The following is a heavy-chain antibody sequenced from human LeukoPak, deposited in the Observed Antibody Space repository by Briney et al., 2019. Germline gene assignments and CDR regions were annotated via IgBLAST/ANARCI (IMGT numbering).Heavy chain of an antibody. CDR3: TTDVTYGSGNYYKTDDAFDI. Sequence: PGGSLKLSCAASGLTFINAWMGWVRQAPGKGLEWVGRIKSKTDGGTTDYGAPVKGRFNISRDDSKNTLYLQMNSLKTEDTAVYYCTTDVTYGSGNYYKTDDAFDIWGQGTMVTVSS. J-gene: IGHJ3*02. CDR2: IKSKTDGGTT. D-gene: IGHD3-10*01. V-gene: IGHV3-15*01. CDR1: GLTFINAW.